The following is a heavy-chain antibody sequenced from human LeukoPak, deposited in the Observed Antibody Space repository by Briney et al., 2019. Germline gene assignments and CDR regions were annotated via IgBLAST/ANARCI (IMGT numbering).Heavy chain of an antibody. J-gene: IGHJ4*02. D-gene: IGHD3-3*01. CDR1: GGTFSSYA. V-gene: IGHV1-69*06. CDR2: IIPIFGTA. Sequence: SVKVSCKASGGTFSSYAISWVRQAPGQGLEWMGGIIPIFGTANYAQKFQGRVTITADKSTSTAYMELRSLRSDDTAVYYCAREDTEATIFGVVTPLFDYWGQGTLVTVSS. CDR3: AREDTEATIFGVVTPLFDY.